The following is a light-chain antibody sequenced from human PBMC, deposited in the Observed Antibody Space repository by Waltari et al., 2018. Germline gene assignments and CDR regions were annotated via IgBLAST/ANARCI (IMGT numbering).Light chain of an antibody. CDR3: QQYDNLPLT. V-gene: IGKV1-33*01. CDR2: DPS. Sequence: DIQMTQSPSSLSASVGDRVTITCQASQDISNNLNWYQQKPGKAPKLPIYDPSNLETGVPSRFSGSGSGTDFTFTISSLQPEDIATYYCQQYDNLPLTFGGGTKVEIK. CDR1: QDISNN. J-gene: IGKJ4*01.